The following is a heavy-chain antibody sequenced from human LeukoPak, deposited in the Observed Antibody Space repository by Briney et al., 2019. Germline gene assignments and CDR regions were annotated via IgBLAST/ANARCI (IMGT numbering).Heavy chain of an antibody. V-gene: IGHV4-34*01. CDR2: INHSGST. Sequence: PSETLSLTCTVSGGSTNNYYWSWIRQPPGKGLEWIGEINHSGSTNYNPSLKSRVTISVDTSKNQFSLKLSSVTAADTAVYYCAREAVTGYSSSWFDYWGQGTLVTVSS. D-gene: IGHD6-13*01. CDR1: GGSTNNYY. CDR3: AREAVTGYSSSWFDY. J-gene: IGHJ4*02.